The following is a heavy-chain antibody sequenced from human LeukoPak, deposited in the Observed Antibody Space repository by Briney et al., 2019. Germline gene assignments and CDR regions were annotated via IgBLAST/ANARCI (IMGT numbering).Heavy chain of an antibody. J-gene: IGHJ3*02. D-gene: IGHD3-3*01. Sequence: PSETLSLTCTVSGGSISSGSYYWSWIRQPAGKGLEWIGRIYTSGSTNYNPSLKSRVTISVDTSKNQFSLKLSSVTAADTAVYYCARDLDPSSNYDFWSGYSLGAFDIWGQGTMVTVSS. CDR3: ARDLDPSSNYDFWSGYSLGAFDI. V-gene: IGHV4-61*02. CDR1: GGSISSGSYY. CDR2: IYTSGST.